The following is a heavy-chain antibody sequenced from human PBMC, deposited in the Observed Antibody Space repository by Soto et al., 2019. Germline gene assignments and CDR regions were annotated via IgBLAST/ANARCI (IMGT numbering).Heavy chain of an antibody. CDR3: ARDWKGAEGLDP. CDR2: IGADTGDT. Sequence: QVQLVQSGAEVKKPGASVKVSCKASGYTFSTYGFSWVRQAPGQGLEWMGWIGADTGDTNYAQNYQGKVTTTTYPSPTTSYMELRSVTSDDTAVYFCARDWKGAEGLDPWGQGTLVTVSS. D-gene: IGHD1-1*01. J-gene: IGHJ5*02. V-gene: IGHV1-18*01. CDR1: GYTFSTYG.